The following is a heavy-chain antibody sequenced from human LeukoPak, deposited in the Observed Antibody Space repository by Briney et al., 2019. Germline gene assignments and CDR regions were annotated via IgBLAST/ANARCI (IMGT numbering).Heavy chain of an antibody. CDR2: IYYSGST. Sequence: SETLSLTCTVSGGSISSYYWSWIRQPPEKGLEWIGYIYYSGSTNYNPSLKSRVTISVDTSKNQFSLKLSSVTAADTAVYYCARGDGDYDYYYYYGMDVWGKGTTVTVSS. D-gene: IGHD4-17*01. CDR1: GGSISSYY. J-gene: IGHJ6*04. V-gene: IGHV4-59*01. CDR3: ARGDGDYDYYYYYGMDV.